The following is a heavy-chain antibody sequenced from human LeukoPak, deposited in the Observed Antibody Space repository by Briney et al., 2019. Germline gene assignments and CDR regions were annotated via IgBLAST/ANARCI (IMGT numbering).Heavy chain of an antibody. CDR3: ARDGEQLDLDY. V-gene: IGHV3-33*01. CDR1: GFTFSSYD. D-gene: IGHD6-6*01. Sequence: QPGGSLRLSCAASGFTFSSYDMHWVRQAPGKGLEWVAVIWYDGSNKYYADSVKGRFTISRDNSKNTLYLQMNSLRAEDTAVYYCARDGEQLDLDYWGQGTLVTVSS. J-gene: IGHJ4*02. CDR2: IWYDGSNK.